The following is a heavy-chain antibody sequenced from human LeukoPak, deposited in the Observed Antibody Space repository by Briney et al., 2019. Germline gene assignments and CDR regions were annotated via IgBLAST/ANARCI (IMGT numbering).Heavy chain of an antibody. CDR3: AKDLEHSSSSAYYYYGMDV. CDR1: GLTFSSYA. J-gene: IGHJ6*02. D-gene: IGHD6-6*01. V-gene: IGHV3-23*01. Sequence: PGGSLRLSCAASGLTFSSYAMSWVRQAPGKGLEWVSAISGSGGSTYYADSVKGRFTISRDNSKNTLYLQVNSLRAEDTAVYYCAKDLEHSSSSAYYYYGMDVWGQGTTVTVSS. CDR2: ISGSGGST.